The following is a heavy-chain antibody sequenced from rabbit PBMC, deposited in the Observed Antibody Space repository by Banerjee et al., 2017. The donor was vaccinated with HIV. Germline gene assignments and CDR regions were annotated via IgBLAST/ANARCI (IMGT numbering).Heavy chain of an antibody. CDR1: GFSFSSGYY. V-gene: IGHV1S40*01. CDR3: ARDAGYAGSNL. CDR2: IATSGDTT. J-gene: IGHJ4*01. Sequence: QSLEESGGDLVKPGASLTLTCTASGFSFSSGYYMCWVRQAPGKGLEWIACIATSGDTTGYASWAKGRFTISKTSSTTVTLQMTSLTAADTATYFCARDAGYAGSNLWGPGTLVTVS. D-gene: IGHD4-2*01.